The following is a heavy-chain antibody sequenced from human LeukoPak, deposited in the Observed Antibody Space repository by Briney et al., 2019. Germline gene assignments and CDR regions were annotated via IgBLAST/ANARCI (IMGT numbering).Heavy chain of an antibody. D-gene: IGHD6-13*01. Sequence: SETLSLTCTVSGGSISSGDYYWSWIRQPPGKGLEWIGYISYSGSTNYNPSLKSRVTISVDTSKNQFSLKLSSVTAADTAMYYCARGYSSSWYPFDYWGQGTLVTVSS. CDR2: ISYSGST. J-gene: IGHJ4*02. CDR1: GGSISSGDYY. CDR3: ARGYSSSWYPFDY. V-gene: IGHV4-61*08.